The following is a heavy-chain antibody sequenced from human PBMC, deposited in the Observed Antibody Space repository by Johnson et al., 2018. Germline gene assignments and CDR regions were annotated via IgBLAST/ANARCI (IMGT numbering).Heavy chain of an antibody. Sequence: QVQLVESGAEVKKPGASVNISCKTSGYTFIDYFIHWVRQAPGQGPEWMGKINPISGYPTYAQKFQGRVSMTRDTSTSTMQMGLSRLGSADTAVYYCARSYYYDSTDAFDIWGKGTRVTVSS. CDR2: INPISGYP. CDR1: GYTFIDYF. J-gene: IGHJ3*02. CDR3: ARSYYYDSTDAFDI. V-gene: IGHV1-46*01. D-gene: IGHD3-22*01.